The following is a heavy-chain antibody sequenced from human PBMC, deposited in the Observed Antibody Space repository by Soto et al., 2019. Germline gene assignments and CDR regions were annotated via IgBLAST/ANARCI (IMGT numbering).Heavy chain of an antibody. V-gene: IGHV4-34*01. Sequence: SETLSLTCAVYGGSFSGYYWSWIRQPPGKGLEWIGEINHSGSTNYNPSLKSRVTISVDTSKNQFSLKLSSVTAADTAVYYCARPQRTGFYYYYYMDVWGKGTTVTVSS. J-gene: IGHJ6*03. CDR1: GGSFSGYY. D-gene: IGHD2-8*02. CDR3: ARPQRTGFYYYYYMDV. CDR2: INHSGST.